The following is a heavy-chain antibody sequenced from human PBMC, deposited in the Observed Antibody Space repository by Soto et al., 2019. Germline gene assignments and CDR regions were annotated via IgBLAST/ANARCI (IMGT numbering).Heavy chain of an antibody. CDR3: AKNSRNGFTIDWYFDL. Sequence: VQLLESGGGLVQPGGSLRLSCAASGFSFGIYAMGWVRQAPGKGLEWVSVISGSGDITYYADSVKGRFTISRDNSKNTLYLQMNSLRAEDTAVYYCAKNSRNGFTIDWYFDLWGRGTLVTVSS. V-gene: IGHV3-23*01. CDR2: ISGSGDIT. CDR1: GFSFGIYA. D-gene: IGHD3-10*01. J-gene: IGHJ2*01.